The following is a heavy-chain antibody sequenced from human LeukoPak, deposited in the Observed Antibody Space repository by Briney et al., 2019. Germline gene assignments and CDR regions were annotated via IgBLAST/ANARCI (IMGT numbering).Heavy chain of an antibody. CDR2: IYYSGST. D-gene: IGHD6-13*01. V-gene: IGHV4-39*07. Sequence: SETLSLTCTVSGGSISGSSYYWGWIRQPPGKGLEWIGSIYYSGSTYYNPSLKSRVTISVDTPKNQFSLRLRSVTAADTAVYYCARGHSSSWFYFDNWGQGSLVTVSS. J-gene: IGHJ4*02. CDR1: GGSISGSSYY. CDR3: ARGHSSSWFYFDN.